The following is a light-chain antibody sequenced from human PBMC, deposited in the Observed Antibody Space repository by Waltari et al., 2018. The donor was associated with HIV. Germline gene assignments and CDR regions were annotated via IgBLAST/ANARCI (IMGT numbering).Light chain of an antibody. J-gene: IGKJ3*01. CDR1: QSVSSSY. CDR3: QHYGSSPFT. Sequence: EIVLTQSPGTLSLSPGERATLSCRASQSVSSSYVAWYQQKPGQAPRLVIDGASSRATGIPDRFSGSGSGTDFTLTISRLEPEDVAVYYCQHYGSSPFTFGPGTKVDIK. V-gene: IGKV3-20*01. CDR2: GAS.